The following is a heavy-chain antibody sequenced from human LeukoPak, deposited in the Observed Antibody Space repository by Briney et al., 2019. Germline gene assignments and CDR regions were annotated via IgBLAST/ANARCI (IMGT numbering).Heavy chain of an antibody. D-gene: IGHD6-19*01. CDR1: GFILSGYS. CDR3: ARGIAVAGTWGLIQYYFDY. V-gene: IGHV3-21*01. Sequence: GGSLRLSCEASGFILSGYSMNWVRQAPGKGLEWVSSVSTSSSYIYYADSVKGRFTISRDDAKKSLYLQMNSLRAEDTAVYYCARGIAVAGTWGLIQYYFDYWGQGTLVTVSS. CDR2: VSTSSSYI. J-gene: IGHJ4*02.